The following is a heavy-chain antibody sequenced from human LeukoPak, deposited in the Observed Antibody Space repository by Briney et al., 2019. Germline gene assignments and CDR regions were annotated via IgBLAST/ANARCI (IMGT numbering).Heavy chain of an antibody. CDR2: ISGSGSST. J-gene: IGHJ4*02. CDR1: GFTFTTYA. Sequence: GGSLRLSCSASGFTFTTYAMSWVRQAPGKGLEWVSAISGSGSSTYYADSVKGRFTISRDNAKNTLYLQMNSLRAEDTAVYYCARELYDFWSGYPDYWGQGTLVTVSS. CDR3: ARELYDFWSGYPDY. D-gene: IGHD3-3*01. V-gene: IGHV3-23*01.